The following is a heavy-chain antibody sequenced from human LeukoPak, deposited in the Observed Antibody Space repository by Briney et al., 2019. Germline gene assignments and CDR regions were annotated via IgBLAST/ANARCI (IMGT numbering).Heavy chain of an antibody. J-gene: IGHJ3*02. Sequence: SETLSLTCTVSGGSISGSNYYWGWIRQPPGKGLEWIGSFYYGGSTFYDPSLNSRVTMSVDMSKNRFSLRLRSVTAADTAMYYCARARGQWGTYYPPRAFDIWGQGTMVTVSS. D-gene: IGHD3-10*01. CDR3: ARARGQWGTYYPPRAFDI. CDR2: FYYGGST. V-gene: IGHV4-39*07. CDR1: GGSISGSNYY.